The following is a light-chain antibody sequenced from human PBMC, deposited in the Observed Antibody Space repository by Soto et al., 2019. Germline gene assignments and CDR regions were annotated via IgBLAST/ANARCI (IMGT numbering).Light chain of an antibody. CDR3: ATWDSNLSAGV. Sequence: QSVLTQPPSVSAAPGQKVTISCSGSSSNLGNNFVFWFQHLPGTAPRLLIYDNNKRPSEIPDRFSASKSGTSATLGITGLQTGDEADYYCATWDSNLSAGVFGGGTKLTVL. V-gene: IGLV1-51*01. CDR1: SSNLGNNF. J-gene: IGLJ2*01. CDR2: DNN.